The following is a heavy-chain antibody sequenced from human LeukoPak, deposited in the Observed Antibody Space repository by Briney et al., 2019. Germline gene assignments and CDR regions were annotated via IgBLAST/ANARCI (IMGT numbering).Heavy chain of an antibody. CDR1: GFTFSSYS. CDR3: AKGSFLGVVLFDY. D-gene: IGHD3-3*01. Sequence: PGGSLRLSCAASGFTFSSYSMNWVRQAPGKGLEWVSYISLGSSSIYYADSVKGRFTISRDNSKNTLYLQMNSLRAEDTAVYYCAKGSFLGVVLFDYWGQGTLVTVSS. CDR2: ISLGSSSI. V-gene: IGHV3-48*01. J-gene: IGHJ4*02.